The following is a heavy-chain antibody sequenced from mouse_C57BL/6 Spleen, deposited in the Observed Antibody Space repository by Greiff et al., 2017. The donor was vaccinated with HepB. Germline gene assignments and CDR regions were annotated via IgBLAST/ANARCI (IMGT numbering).Heavy chain of an antibody. CDR3: ARSEAN. V-gene: IGHV1-26*01. CDR2: INPNNGGT. Sequence: VQLQQSGPELVKPGASVKISCKASGYTFTDYYMNWVKQSHGKSLEWIGNINPNNGGTSYNQKFKGKATLTVDKSSSTAYMELRSLTSEDSAVYYCARSEANWGQGTLVTVSA. CDR1: GYTFTDYY. J-gene: IGHJ3*01.